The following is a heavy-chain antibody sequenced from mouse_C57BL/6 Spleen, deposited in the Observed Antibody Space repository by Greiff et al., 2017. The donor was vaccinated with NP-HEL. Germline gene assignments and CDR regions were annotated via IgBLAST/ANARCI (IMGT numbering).Heavy chain of an antibody. D-gene: IGHD2-1*01. CDR3: ARSLYYGNYGFDY. V-gene: IGHV1-55*01. CDR1: GYTFTSYW. J-gene: IGHJ2*01. Sequence: QVQLQQPGAELVKPGASVKMSCKASGYTFTSYWITWVKQRPGQGLEWIGDIYPGSGSTNYNEKFKSKAILTVDTSSSTAYMQLSSLTSEDSAVYYCARSLYYGNYGFDYWGQGTTLTVSS. CDR2: IYPGSGST.